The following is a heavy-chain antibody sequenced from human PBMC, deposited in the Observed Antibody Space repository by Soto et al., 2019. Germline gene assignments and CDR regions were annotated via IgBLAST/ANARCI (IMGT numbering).Heavy chain of an antibody. CDR2: IDPSDSYT. V-gene: IGHV5-10-1*01. J-gene: IGHJ4*02. D-gene: IGHD3-22*01. Sequence: PGESLKISCKGSGYSFTSYWISWVRQMPGKGLEWMGRIDPSDSYTNYSPSFQGHVTISADKSISTAYLQWSSLKASDTAMYYCARHVDYYDSSGYYYFDYWGQGTLVTVSS. CDR1: GYSFTSYW. CDR3: ARHVDYYDSSGYYYFDY.